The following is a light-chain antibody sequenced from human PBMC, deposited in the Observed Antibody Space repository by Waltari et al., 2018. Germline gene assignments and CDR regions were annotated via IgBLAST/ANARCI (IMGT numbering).Light chain of an antibody. CDR3: QQYYNTPYT. CDR1: QSVLPSPSSNNY. Sequence: DIVMTPSPDSLAVSLGERATINCTSSQSVLPSPSSNNYLSWYQHKPGQPPKLLIYWAATRESGVPDRFSGSGSGTDFTLTISSLQAEDVAVYYCQQYYNTPYTFGQGTKLEIK. CDR2: WAA. J-gene: IGKJ2*01. V-gene: IGKV4-1*01.